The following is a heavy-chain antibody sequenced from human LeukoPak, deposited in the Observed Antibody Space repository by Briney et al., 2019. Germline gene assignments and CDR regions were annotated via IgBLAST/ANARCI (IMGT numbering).Heavy chain of an antibody. CDR1: GFTFSSYG. CDR2: ISYDGSNK. CDR3: AKEDCTNGVCSPYYFDY. Sequence: GGSLRLSCAASGFTFSSYGMHWVRQAPGKGLEWVAVISYDGSNKYYADSVKGRFTISRDNSKNTLYLQMNSLRAEDTAVYYCAKEDCTNGVCSPYYFDYWGQGTLVTVSS. V-gene: IGHV3-30*18. J-gene: IGHJ4*02. D-gene: IGHD2-8*01.